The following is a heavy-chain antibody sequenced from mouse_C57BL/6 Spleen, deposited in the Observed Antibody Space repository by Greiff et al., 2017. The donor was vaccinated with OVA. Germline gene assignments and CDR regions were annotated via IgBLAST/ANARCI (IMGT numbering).Heavy chain of an antibody. CDR2: IWSGGST. Sequence: VQLQQSGPGLVQPSQSLSITCTVSGFSLTSYGVHWVRQSPGKGLEWLGVIWSGGSTDYNAAFISRLSISKDNSKSQVFFKMNSLQADDTAIYYCARKEKGSNPYYSAMDYWGQGTSVTVSS. CDR1: GFSLTSYG. V-gene: IGHV2-2*01. D-gene: IGHD2-5*01. CDR3: ARKEKGSNPYYSAMDY. J-gene: IGHJ4*01.